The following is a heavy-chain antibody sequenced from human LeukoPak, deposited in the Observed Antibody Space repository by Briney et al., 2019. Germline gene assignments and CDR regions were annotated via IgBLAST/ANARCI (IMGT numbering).Heavy chain of an antibody. V-gene: IGHV3-23*01. CDR2: ISGSGGST. J-gene: IGHJ4*02. D-gene: IGHD3-22*01. CDR1: GFTFSSYA. Sequence: GGSLRLSCVASGFTFSSYAMSWVRQAPGKGLEWVSAISGSGGSTYYADSVKGRFTISRDNSKNTLYLQMNSLRAEDTAVYYCAKPGPGYYYDSSGYYSFFDYWGQGTLVTVSS. CDR3: AKPGPGYYYDSSGYYSFFDY.